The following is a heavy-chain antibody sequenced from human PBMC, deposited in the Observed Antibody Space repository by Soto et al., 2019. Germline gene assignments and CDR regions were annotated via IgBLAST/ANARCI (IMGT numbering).Heavy chain of an antibody. Sequence: QVQLQESGPGLVKPSQTLSLTCTVSGGSISSGGYYWSWIRQHPGKGLERIGYIYYSGSTYYNPSLKSRVTISVDTSKNQFSLNLSSVTAADTAVYYCAREIGRSTSRYFDYWGPGTLVTVSS. J-gene: IGHJ4*02. CDR1: GGSISSGGYY. CDR2: IYYSGST. D-gene: IGHD2-2*01. CDR3: AREIGRSTSRYFDY. V-gene: IGHV4-31*03.